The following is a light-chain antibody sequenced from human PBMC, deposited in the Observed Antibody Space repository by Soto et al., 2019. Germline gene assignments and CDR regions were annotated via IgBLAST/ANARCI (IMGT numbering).Light chain of an antibody. V-gene: IGKV3-15*01. CDR1: QSVGDY. J-gene: IGKJ5*01. CDR3: QQYNNWPPL. Sequence: TVLTQSPATLSLSPGERATLSCRASQSVGDYLAWYQQKPGQAPRLLIYGASTRATGIPARFSGSGSGTEFTLTISSLQSEDFAVYYCQQYNNWPPLFGQGTRLEIK. CDR2: GAS.